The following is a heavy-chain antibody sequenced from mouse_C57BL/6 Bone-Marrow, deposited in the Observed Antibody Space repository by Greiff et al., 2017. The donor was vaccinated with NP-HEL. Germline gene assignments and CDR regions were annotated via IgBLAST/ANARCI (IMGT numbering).Heavy chain of an antibody. V-gene: IGHV5-15*04. D-gene: IGHD1-1*01. CDR3: ARYYYGSSYWYFDV. J-gene: IGHJ1*03. CDR2: ISNLAYSI. Sequence: EVKVEESGGGLVQPGGSLKLSCAASGFTFSDYGMAWVRQAPRKGPEWVAFISNLAYSIYYADTVTGRFTISRENAKNTLYLEMSSLRSEDTAMYYCARYYYGSSYWYFDVWGTGTTVTVSS. CDR1: GFTFSDYG.